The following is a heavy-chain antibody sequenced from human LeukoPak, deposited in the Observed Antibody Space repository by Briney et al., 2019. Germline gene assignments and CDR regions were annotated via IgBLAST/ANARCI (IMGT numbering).Heavy chain of an antibody. V-gene: IGHV3-7*01. CDR1: GFTLSNYA. CDR3: ARDFSGEFDY. D-gene: IGHD3-10*01. Sequence: GGSLRLSCAASGFTLSNYAMTWVRQAPGKGLEWVANIDLDGSETYYVDSVKGRFTVSRDNARNSLSLQMNSLRAEDAAVYYCARDFSGEFDYWGQGTLVTVSS. CDR2: IDLDGSET. J-gene: IGHJ4*02.